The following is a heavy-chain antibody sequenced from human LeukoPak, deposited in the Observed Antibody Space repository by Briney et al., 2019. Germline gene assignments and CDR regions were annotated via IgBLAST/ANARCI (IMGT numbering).Heavy chain of an antibody. D-gene: IGHD1-7*01. CDR3: ARDETGTTSRSPYNWFDP. J-gene: IGHJ5*02. CDR1: GFTFSSYS. CDR2: ISSSSSTI. V-gene: IGHV3-48*04. Sequence: GGSLRLSCAASGFTFSSYSMNWVRQAPGKGLEWVSYISSSSSTIYYADSVKGRFTISRDNAKNSLYLQMNSLRAEDTAVYYCARDETGTTSRSPYNWFDPWGQGTLVTVSS.